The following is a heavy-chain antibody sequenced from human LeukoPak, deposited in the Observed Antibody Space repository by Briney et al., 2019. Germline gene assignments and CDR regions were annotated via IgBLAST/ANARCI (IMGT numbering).Heavy chain of an antibody. CDR3: ARDDRVATPDAFDI. CDR2: ISSSGSTI. V-gene: IGHV3-11*04. D-gene: IGHD2-15*01. Sequence: PGGSLGLSCAASGFTFSDYYMSWIRQAPGKGLEWVSYISSSGSTIYYADSVKGRFTISRDNAKNSLYLQMNSLRAEDTAVYYCARDDRVATPDAFDIWGQGTMVTVSS. J-gene: IGHJ3*02. CDR1: GFTFSDYY.